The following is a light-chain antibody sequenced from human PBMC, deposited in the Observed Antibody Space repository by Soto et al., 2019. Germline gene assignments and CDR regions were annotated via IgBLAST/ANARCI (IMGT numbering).Light chain of an antibody. CDR1: QSVSSSY. CDR3: QQRSNWPVT. V-gene: IGKV3D-20*02. Sequence: EIVLTQSPGTLSLSPGERATLSCRASQSVSSSYLAWYQQKPGQAPRLLIYDTSRRATGIPDRFSGSGSGTDFTLTISSLEPEDFAVYYCQQRSNWPVTFGQGTKVEVK. J-gene: IGKJ1*01. CDR2: DTS.